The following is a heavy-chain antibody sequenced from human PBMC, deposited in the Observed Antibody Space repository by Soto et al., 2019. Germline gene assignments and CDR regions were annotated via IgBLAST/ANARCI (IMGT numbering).Heavy chain of an antibody. J-gene: IGHJ1*01. Sequence: QVQLQESGPGLVKPSGTLSLTCAVSGGSISSSNWWSWVRQPPGKGLEWIGEIYHSGSTNYNPSLKRRVXXXVXXSKNQASRRLSSVTAADTAVYYCARDWHYDSSGSLWGQGTLVTVSS. CDR2: IYHSGST. CDR3: ARDWHYDSSGSL. D-gene: IGHD3-22*01. V-gene: IGHV4-4*02. CDR1: GGSISSSNW.